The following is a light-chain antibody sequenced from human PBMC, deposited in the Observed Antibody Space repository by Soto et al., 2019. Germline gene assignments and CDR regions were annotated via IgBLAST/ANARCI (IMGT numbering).Light chain of an antibody. V-gene: IGKV3-15*01. CDR1: QSINSN. CDR3: QQYTDWTIT. J-gene: IGKJ5*01. CDR2: AAS. Sequence: EIVLTQSPATRSLSPGERATLSCRASQSINSNLAWYQQQPGQAPRLLIYAASTRATAVPDRFSGSGSGTDGTLTITSLQYDDCAVYFCQQYTDWTITFGQGTRLEIK.